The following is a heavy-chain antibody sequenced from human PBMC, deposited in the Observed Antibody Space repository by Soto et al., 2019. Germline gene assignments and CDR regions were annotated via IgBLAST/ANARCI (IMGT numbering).Heavy chain of an antibody. D-gene: IGHD2-15*01. CDR3: ARQQDTVVTAFDV. Sequence: QVQLQESGPGLVKTSDTLSLTCTVSGVSVTPYYWSWIRQSPGEGLEWIGYVSYSGKTGYNPSLKSRVSMSIDTSKNEFSLKLTALTAADAATYSCARQQDTVVTAFDVWGQGTTVAVSS. CDR1: GVSVTPYY. CDR2: VSYSGKT. J-gene: IGHJ3*01. V-gene: IGHV4-59*02.